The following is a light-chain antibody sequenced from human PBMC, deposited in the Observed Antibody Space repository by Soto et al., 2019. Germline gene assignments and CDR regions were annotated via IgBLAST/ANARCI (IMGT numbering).Light chain of an antibody. Sequence: QSALTQPASVSGSPGQSITISCTGTSSDVGGYDYVSWYQLHPGKAPKLMVFEVSNRPSGVSYRFSGSKSGNTASLTISGLQAEDEADYFSSSYSISTAYLFGTGTKV. CDR2: EVS. CDR3: SSYSISTAYL. V-gene: IGLV2-14*01. CDR1: SSDVGGYDY. J-gene: IGLJ1*01.